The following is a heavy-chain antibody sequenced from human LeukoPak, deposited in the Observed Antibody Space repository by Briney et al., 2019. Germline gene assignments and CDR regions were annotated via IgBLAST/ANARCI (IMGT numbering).Heavy chain of an antibody. CDR1: GYTFTSYY. CDR2: INPSGGST. J-gene: IGHJ6*02. CDR3: ARGGLLVVASFGYYGMDG. V-gene: IGHV1-46*01. Sequence: GASVKVSCKASGYTFTSYYMHWVRQAPGQGLEWMGIINPSGGSTSYAQKFQGRVTMTRDTSTSTVYMELSSLRSEDTAVYYCARGGLLVVASFGYYGMDGWGQGTTVTGSS. D-gene: IGHD2-8*02.